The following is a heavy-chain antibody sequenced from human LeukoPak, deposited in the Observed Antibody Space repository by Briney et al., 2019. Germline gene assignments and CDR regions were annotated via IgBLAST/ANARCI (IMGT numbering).Heavy chain of an antibody. V-gene: IGHV3-13*05. J-gene: IGHJ6*04. CDR2: IDTAGDP. CDR1: GFTFSSNG. CDR3: ARGYGSGSYAGMDV. Sequence: PGGSLRLSCVASGFTFSSNGMHWVRQAAGKGLEWVSGIDTAGDPCYPGSVKGRFTISRENAKNSLYLQMSSLTAGDTAVYYCARGYGSGSYAGMDVWGKGTTVTVSS. D-gene: IGHD3-10*01.